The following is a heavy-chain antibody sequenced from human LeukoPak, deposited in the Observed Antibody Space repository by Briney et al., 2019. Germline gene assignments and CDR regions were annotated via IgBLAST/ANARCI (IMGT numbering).Heavy chain of an antibody. CDR2: IRGKPYGYAT. J-gene: IGHJ4*02. Sequence: GGSLRLSCAAPGFIFRDSAFHWVRQAAGKGLEWVGRIRGKPYGYATAYAASVKGRFTASRDDSQNMAYLQMDSLRTEDTAVYYCSRRYYGDHVLDFWGQGILVTVSS. V-gene: IGHV3-73*01. D-gene: IGHD4-17*01. CDR3: SRRYYGDHVLDF. CDR1: GFIFRDSA.